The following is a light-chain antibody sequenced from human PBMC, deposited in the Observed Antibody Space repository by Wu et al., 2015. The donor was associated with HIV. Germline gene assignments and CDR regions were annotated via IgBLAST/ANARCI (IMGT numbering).Light chain of an antibody. CDR2: ATS. V-gene: IGKV3-20*01. J-gene: IGKJ2*01. CDR1: DSVSSSY. Sequence: EIVLTQSPGTLSLSPGERATLSCRTSDSVSSSYLGWYQQKPGQPPRLLIYATSTRATGVSDRFSGSGSGTDFTLTISSLEAEDFAIYYCQQYGGSPLYTFGQGTKLEI. CDR3: QQYGGSPLYT.